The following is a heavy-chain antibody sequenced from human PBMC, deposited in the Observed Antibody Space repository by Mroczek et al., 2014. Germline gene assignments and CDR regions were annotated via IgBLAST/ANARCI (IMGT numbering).Heavy chain of an antibody. CDR3: ARGYSYAPRSWFDP. CDR2: IYTSGST. V-gene: IGHV4-61*02. CDR1: GGSISSGSYY. D-gene: IGHD5-18*01. J-gene: IGHJ5*02. Sequence: QVQLQESGPGLVKPSQTLSLTCTVSGGSISSGSYYWSWIRQPAGKGLEWIGRIYTSGSTNYNPSLKSRVTISVDTSKNQFSLKLSSVTAADTAVYYCARGYSYAPRSWFDPWGQGTLVTVSS.